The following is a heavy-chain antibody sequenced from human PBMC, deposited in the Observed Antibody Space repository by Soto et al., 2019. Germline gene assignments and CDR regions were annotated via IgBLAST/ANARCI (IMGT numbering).Heavy chain of an antibody. CDR2: INHSGST. CDR1: GGSFSGSY. J-gene: IGHJ4*02. V-gene: IGHV4-34*01. D-gene: IGHD3-16*01. CDR3: AKDPHWGIISPTHDH. Sequence: SETLSLTCAVYGGSFSGSYWSWIRQPPGKGLEWIGEINHSGSTNYSPSLKSRVTIAEDTSKNQFSLKLSSVTAADTAVYYCAKDPHWGIISPTHDHWGQGTQVTVSS.